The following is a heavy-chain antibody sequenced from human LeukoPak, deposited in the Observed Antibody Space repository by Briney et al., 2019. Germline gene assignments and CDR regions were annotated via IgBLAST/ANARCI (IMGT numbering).Heavy chain of an antibody. CDR3: ARRYSSGSDY. CDR2: ISYDGSNK. CDR1: GFTFSSYA. V-gene: IGHV3-30-3*01. J-gene: IGHJ4*02. D-gene: IGHD6-19*01. Sequence: GGSLRLSCAASGFTFSSYAMHWVRQAPGKGLEWVAVISYDGSNKYYADSVKGRFTISRDNSKNTLYLQMNSLRAEDTAVYYCARRYSSGSDYWGQGTLVTVSS.